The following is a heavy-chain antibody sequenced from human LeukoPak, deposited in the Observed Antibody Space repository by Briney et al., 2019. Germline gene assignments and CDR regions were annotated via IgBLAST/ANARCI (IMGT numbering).Heavy chain of an antibody. D-gene: IGHD3-10*01. CDR2: INSVGTAM. CDR3: ARDLLPYVSGSYPAY. Sequence: GGSLRLSCAASGFRFSDYYMSWIRQAPGKGLECVSHINSVGTAMSYAESVKGRFTISRDNANNSLFLQMNSLRVDDTAVYYCARDLLPYVSGSYPAYWGQGILVTVSS. CDR1: GFRFSDYY. J-gene: IGHJ4*02. V-gene: IGHV3-11*01.